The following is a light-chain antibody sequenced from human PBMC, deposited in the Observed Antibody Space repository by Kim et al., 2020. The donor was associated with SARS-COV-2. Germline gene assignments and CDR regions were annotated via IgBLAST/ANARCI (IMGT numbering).Light chain of an antibody. V-gene: IGLV1-51*01. J-gene: IGLJ2*01. CDR3: GAWDSRLGAVV. CDR2: DNN. CDR1: SSNIGNNY. Sequence: GQKVTISCSGGSSNIGNNYVSWYQQLPGTAPKLLIYDNNKRASGIPDRFSGSKSGTSATLGITGLQTGDEADYYCGAWDSRLGAVVFGGGTQLTVL.